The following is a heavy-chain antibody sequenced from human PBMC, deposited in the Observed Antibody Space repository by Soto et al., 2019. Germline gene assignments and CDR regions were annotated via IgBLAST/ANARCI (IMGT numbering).Heavy chain of an antibody. V-gene: IGHV1-69*02. D-gene: IGHD3-10*01. CDR2: IIPILGIA. Sequence: QVQLVQSGAEVKKPGSSVKVSCKASGGTFSSYTISWVRQAPGQGLEWMGRIIPILGIANYAQKFQGRVTITADKPTSTAYMELSSLRSEDTAVYYCARGPITMVRGALSTGMDVWGQGTTVTVSS. CDR1: GGTFSSYT. CDR3: ARGPITMVRGALSTGMDV. J-gene: IGHJ6*02.